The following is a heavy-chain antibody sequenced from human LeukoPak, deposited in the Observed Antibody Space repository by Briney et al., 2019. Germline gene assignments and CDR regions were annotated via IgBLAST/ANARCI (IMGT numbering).Heavy chain of an antibody. V-gene: IGHV4-30-2*01. CDR3: ARTRLWFGEFIDAFDI. CDR1: GGSISSGGYS. D-gene: IGHD3-10*01. J-gene: IGHJ3*02. Sequence: PSQTLSLTCAVSGGSISSGGYSWSWIRQPPGKGLEWIGYIYHSGSTYYNPSLKSRVTISVDRSKNQVSLKLSSVTAADTAVYYCARTRLWFGEFIDAFDIWRQGTMVTASS. CDR2: IYHSGST.